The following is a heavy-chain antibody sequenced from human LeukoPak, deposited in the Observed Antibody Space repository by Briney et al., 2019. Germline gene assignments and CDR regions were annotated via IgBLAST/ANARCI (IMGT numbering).Heavy chain of an antibody. D-gene: IGHD2-21*01. CDR3: LCNFVD. V-gene: IGHV4-4*02. CDR1: LGSLPPNW. Sequence: SEALSLTCAVSLGSLPPNWWSWVRQPPGKGLEWIGEIYHSGATNSSPSLKSRVTISIDTSNNQFSLELRSVTAADTAVYYCLCNFVDWGQGMLVTVFS. J-gene: IGHJ4*02. CDR2: IYHSGAT.